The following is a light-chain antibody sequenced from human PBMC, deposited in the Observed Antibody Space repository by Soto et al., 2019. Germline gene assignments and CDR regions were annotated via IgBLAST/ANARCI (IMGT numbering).Light chain of an antibody. CDR2: DAS. CDR1: QSVSSY. CDR3: QQRSNWPIT. J-gene: IGKJ5*01. V-gene: IGKV3-11*01. Sequence: EIVLTQYQATLSLFPGERATLSCRASQSVSSYLAWYQQKPGQAPRLLIYDASNRATGIPARFSGSGSGTDFTLTISSLEPEDFAVYYCQQRSNWPITFGQGTRLEI.